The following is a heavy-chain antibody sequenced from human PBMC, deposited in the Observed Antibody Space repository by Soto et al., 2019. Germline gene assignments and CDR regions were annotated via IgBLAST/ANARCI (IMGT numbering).Heavy chain of an antibody. CDR1: GYTFTSYD. CDR3: ATPCGTPRDY. D-gene: IGHD1-1*01. V-gene: IGHV1-8*01. Sequence: QVQLVQSGAEVKKPWSSVKVSCKASGYTFTSYDINWVRPATGLGLEWMGWMNPNSGNRGYAQKFQGRVTMNRYTYTCTFKLGLRRVRSEDVAVYYRATPCGTPRDYWGHCTLVTACS. CDR2: MNPNSGNR. J-gene: IGHJ4*01.